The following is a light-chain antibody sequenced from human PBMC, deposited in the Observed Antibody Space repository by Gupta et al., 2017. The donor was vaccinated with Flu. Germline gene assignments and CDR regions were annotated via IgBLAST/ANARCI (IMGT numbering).Light chain of an antibody. CDR1: QSLRYSNGYNY. Sequence: EIVMTQSPLSLPVTPGEPACISCMSSQSLRYSNGYNYLDWYLQKPGQSPQLLISLASNRASGVSDRFSGSGSGTDFTLKISRVEADDVGMYYCLQALQAPPTFGGGTKVEIK. CDR2: LAS. J-gene: IGKJ4*02. V-gene: IGKV2-28*01. CDR3: LQALQAPPT.